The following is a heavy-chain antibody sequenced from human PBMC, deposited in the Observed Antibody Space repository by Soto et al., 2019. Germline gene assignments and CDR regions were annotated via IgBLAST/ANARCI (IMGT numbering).Heavy chain of an antibody. CDR1: GFTFSSYW. CDR2: INSDGGRT. V-gene: IGHV3-64D*06. Sequence: GGSLRLSCAASGFTFSSYWMHWVRQAPGKGLEYVSPINSDGGRTHYADSVKGRFTISRDNSKNTQYLQMSSLRADDTAVYYCVKGEYYYDSSGYYPFDYWGQGTLVTVSS. D-gene: IGHD3-22*01. CDR3: VKGEYYYDSSGYYPFDY. J-gene: IGHJ4*02.